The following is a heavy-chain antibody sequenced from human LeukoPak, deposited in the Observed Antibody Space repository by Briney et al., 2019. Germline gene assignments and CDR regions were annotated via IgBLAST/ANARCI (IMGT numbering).Heavy chain of an antibody. CDR2: IYPGDSDT. J-gene: IGHJ4*02. CDR3: GRQGRSRGDY. D-gene: IGHD2-15*01. V-gene: IGHV5-51*01. Sequence: GESLKISCKGFGYNFTTYWIGWVRQMPGKGLEWMGIIYPGDSDTRYSPSFQGQVTISADKSISTAYLQWSSLKTSDTAMYYCGRQGRSRGDYWGQGTLVTVSS. CDR1: GYNFTTYW.